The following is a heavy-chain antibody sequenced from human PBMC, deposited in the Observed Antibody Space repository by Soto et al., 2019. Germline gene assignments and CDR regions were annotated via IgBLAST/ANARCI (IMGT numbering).Heavy chain of an antibody. CDR3: ARKGTYYDILTGYHKYFHY. D-gene: IGHD3-9*01. Sequence: SETLSLTCTVSGGSISSGGYYWSWIRQHPGKGLEWIGYIYYSGSTYYNPSLKSRVTISVDTSKNQFSLKLSSVTAADTAVYYCARKGTYYDILTGYHKYFHYWGQGTLVTVSS. J-gene: IGHJ4*02. V-gene: IGHV4-31*03. CDR1: GGSISSGGYY. CDR2: IYYSGST.